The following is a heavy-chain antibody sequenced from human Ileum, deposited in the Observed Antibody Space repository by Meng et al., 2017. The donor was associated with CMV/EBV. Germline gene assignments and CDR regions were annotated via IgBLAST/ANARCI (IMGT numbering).Heavy chain of an antibody. CDR1: GFSLSTPGMR. V-gene: IGHV2-70D*14. CDR3: LRGMDV. J-gene: IGHJ6*02. Sequence: SGPTLVTPTETLTLTCTFSGFSLSTPGMRLSWIRQPAGKALEWLARIDWDDGKFYSTSLKTRLSISKDSSKNQVVLTMTNMDPVDTATYYCLRGMDVWGQGTTVTVSS. CDR2: IDWDDGK.